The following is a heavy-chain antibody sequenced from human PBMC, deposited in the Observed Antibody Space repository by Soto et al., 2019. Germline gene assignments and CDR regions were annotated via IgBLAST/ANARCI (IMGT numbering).Heavy chain of an antibody. CDR3: ASSSGGYAARYFDY. Sequence: PSETLSLTCAVSGGSVTSSNYYWSWIRQPPGKGLELIGYVYYSGRTNYNPSLKSRVIISVDTSKNQFSLKLSSVTAADTAVYYCASSSGGYAARYFDYWGQGTLVTVSS. V-gene: IGHV4-61*01. D-gene: IGHD5-12*01. CDR2: VYYSGRT. J-gene: IGHJ4*02. CDR1: GGSVTSSNYY.